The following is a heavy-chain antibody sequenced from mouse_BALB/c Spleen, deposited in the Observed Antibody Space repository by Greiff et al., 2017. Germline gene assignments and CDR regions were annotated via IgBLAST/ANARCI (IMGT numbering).Heavy chain of an antibody. V-gene: IGHV14-3*02. Sequence: EVKLVESGAELVKPGASVKLSCTASGFNIKDTYMHWVKQRPEQGLEWIGRIDPANGNTKYDPKFQGKATITADTSSNTAYLQLSSLTSEDTAVYYCARINYWGQGTTLTVAS. CDR2: IDPANGNT. CDR1: GFNIKDTY. J-gene: IGHJ2*01. CDR3: ARINY.